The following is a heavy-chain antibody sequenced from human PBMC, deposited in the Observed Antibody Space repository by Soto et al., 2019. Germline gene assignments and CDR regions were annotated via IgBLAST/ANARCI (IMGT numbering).Heavy chain of an antibody. CDR3: ARRNNGGAIDY. CDR1: GFTFTTHA. J-gene: IGHJ4*02. V-gene: IGHV1-3*01. D-gene: IGHD2-8*01. Sequence: QVHLVQSGAEVKEPGASLKVSCKTSGFTFTTHAIHWVRQAPGQRFEWMGWINAGNGNTKYSQRFQDRVTISRDTSASTAYMELSSLTSEDRAVYYCARRNNGGAIDYWGQGTLVTVSS. CDR2: INAGNGNT.